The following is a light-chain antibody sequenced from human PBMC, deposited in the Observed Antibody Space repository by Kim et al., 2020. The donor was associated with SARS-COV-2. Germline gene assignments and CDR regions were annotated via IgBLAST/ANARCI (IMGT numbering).Light chain of an antibody. V-gene: IGKV1-12*01. CDR2: PAS. Sequence: DIQMTQSPSSVSASVGDRVTITCRASQGINSLLAWYQQKPGKAPKLLIFPASSLESGVPSRFSGSGSGTDFTLTISSLQPEDFATYFCHQANNFPLPFGGGTKVDIK. CDR1: QGINSL. CDR3: HQANNFPLP. J-gene: IGKJ4*01.